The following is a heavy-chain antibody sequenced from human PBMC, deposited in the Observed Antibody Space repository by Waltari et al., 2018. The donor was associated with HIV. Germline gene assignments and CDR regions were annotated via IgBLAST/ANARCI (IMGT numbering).Heavy chain of an antibody. V-gene: IGHV1-18*01. CDR2: ISDHNGNT. D-gene: IGHD3-22*01. J-gene: IGHJ4*02. Sequence: QVQLVQSGAEVKKPGASVKVSCKASGNTLTIYGFTWVRQAPGQGLEWMGWISDHNGNTNYAQEFQGRVTMTTDTSTSTAYMELRSLRSDDTAVYYCARSPPQYDSSGYYCDYWGQGTLVTVSS. CDR3: ARSPPQYDSSGYYCDY. CDR1: GNTLTIYG.